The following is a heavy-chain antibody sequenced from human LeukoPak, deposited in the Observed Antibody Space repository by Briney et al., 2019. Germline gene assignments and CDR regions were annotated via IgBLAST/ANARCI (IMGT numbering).Heavy chain of an antibody. V-gene: IGHV3-53*01. Sequence: GGSLRLSCAASGFTVSSDYMGWVRQAPGKELQWVSILYSGGATYYADSVKGRFTISRDNSKNTLYLQMSSLRAEDMAVYFCARHRGSSLFVDYWGQGTLVTVSS. CDR1: GFTVSSDY. CDR3: ARHRGSSLFVDY. J-gene: IGHJ4*02. CDR2: LYSGGAT. D-gene: IGHD1-26*01.